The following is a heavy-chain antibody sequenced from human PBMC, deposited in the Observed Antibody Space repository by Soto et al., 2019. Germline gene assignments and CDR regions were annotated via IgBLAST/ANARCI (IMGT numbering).Heavy chain of an antibody. CDR1: GYTFTSYA. CDR3: ARTEWFPPYFDY. V-gene: IGHV1-3*01. J-gene: IGHJ4*02. D-gene: IGHD3-3*01. CDR2: INSGDGST. Sequence: QIHLVQSGAEVKRPGASVRLSCKASGYTFTSYALHWLRQAPGQAPGQRLEWLRWINSGDGSTKYSAHFQGRVNITRDTSATEVFLELTGLKPEDTAIYFCARTEWFPPYFDYWGQGTLVSVSS.